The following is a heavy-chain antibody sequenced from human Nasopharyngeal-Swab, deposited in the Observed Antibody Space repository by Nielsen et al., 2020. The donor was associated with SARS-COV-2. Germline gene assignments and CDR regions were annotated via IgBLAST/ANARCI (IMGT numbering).Heavy chain of an antibody. J-gene: IGHJ4*02. CDR3: ARHPPLSGFDY. D-gene: IGHD3-9*01. Sequence: SETLSLTCTVSGGSVSDYYWSWIRQPPGKGLEWIGYIHSSGHAMYNPSLRSRATISIDTSKNPFSLTLSSVTAADTAVYYCARHPPLSGFDYWGQVTLVTVPS. CDR1: GGSVSDYY. CDR2: IHSSGHA. V-gene: IGHV4-59*08.